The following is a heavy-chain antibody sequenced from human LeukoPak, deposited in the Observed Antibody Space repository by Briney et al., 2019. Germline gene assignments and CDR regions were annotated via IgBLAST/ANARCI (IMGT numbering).Heavy chain of an antibody. J-gene: IGHJ5*02. V-gene: IGHV1-8*03. CDR1: GYTFTSYD. CDR2: MNPNSGNT. CDR3: ARRPRFGRGYYRTHWFDP. Sequence: ASVKVSCKASGYTFTSYDINWVRQATGQGLEWMGWMNPNSGNTGYAQKFQGRVTITRNTSISTAYMELSSLRSEDTAVYYFARRPRFGRGYYRTHWFDPWGQGTLVTVSS. D-gene: IGHD3-22*01.